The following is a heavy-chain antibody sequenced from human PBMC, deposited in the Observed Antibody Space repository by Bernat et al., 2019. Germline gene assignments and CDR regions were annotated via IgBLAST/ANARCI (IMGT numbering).Heavy chain of an antibody. CDR1: GFTFSSYA. D-gene: IGHD3-22*01. J-gene: IGHJ4*02. CDR3: AKNGKVVSQDYFDY. V-gene: IGHV3-30*18. Sequence: QVQLVESGGGVVQPGRSLRLSCAASGFTFSSYAMHWVRQAPGKGLEWVTLISYDGSNEYYADSVKGRFTISRDNSKNTLYLQMNSLRPEDTAVYYCAKNGKVVSQDYFDYWGQGTLVTVSS. CDR2: ISYDGSNE.